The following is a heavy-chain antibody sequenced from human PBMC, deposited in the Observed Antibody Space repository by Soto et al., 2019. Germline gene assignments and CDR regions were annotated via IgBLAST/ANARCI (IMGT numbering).Heavy chain of an antibody. Sequence: ASVKVSCKASGYTFTSYAMHWVRQAPGQRLEWMGWINAGNGNTKHSQKLQGRVTITTDTSASTAYMELSSLRSEDTAVYYCARDVAAADYWGQGTLVTVPQ. D-gene: IGHD6-13*01. J-gene: IGHJ4*02. CDR1: GYTFTSYA. V-gene: IGHV1-3*01. CDR3: ARDVAAADY. CDR2: INAGNGNT.